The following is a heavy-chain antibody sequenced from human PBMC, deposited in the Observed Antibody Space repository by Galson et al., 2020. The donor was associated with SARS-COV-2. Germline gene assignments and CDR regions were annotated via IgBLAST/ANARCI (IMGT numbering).Heavy chain of an antibody. Sequence: AETLSLTCTVSGVSISSYDWSWIRQFPGEALEWVGCLYYGRGNNYNPSLVSRVTISVDTTKHQSSLGLSSVTAADTAVYYCARGEVGLDSWSPGSLVTVSS. V-gene: IGHV4-59*01. CDR2: LYYGRGN. J-gene: IGHJ5*01. D-gene: IGHD1-26*01. CDR3: ARGEVGLDS. CDR1: GVSISSYD.